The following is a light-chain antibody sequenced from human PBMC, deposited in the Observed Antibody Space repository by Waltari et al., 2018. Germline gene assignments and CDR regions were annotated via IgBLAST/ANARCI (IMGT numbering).Light chain of an antibody. V-gene: IGKV3-15*01. CDR2: PAS. Sequence: EIVMTQSPATLSVSPGERVTLSCRASQTVRNNLAWYQQKPGQAPRPLIYPASTRATGIPAKFSGSGSGTEFTLTISSLQSEDFAVYYCQQYNNWPPLTFGGGTKVEIK. CDR3: QQYNNWPPLT. J-gene: IGKJ4*01. CDR1: QTVRNN.